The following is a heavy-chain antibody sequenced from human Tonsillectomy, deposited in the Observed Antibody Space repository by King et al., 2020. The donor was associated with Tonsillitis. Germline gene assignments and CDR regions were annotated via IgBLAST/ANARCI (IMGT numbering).Heavy chain of an antibody. Sequence: VQLVESGGGVVQPGGSLRLSCAASGFTFNSYGMHWVRQAPGKGLEWVAFTRYDGNYKYYADSVKGRFTISRDNSKNTLYLQMNILRLEDTAMYYCAEGIGTTIFQHWGQGALVTVSS. V-gene: IGHV3-30*02. D-gene: IGHD1-26*01. J-gene: IGHJ1*01. CDR2: TRYDGNYK. CDR1: GFTFNSYG. CDR3: AEGIGTTIFQH.